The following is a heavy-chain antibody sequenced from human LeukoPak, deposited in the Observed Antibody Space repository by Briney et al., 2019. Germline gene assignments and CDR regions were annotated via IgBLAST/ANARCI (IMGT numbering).Heavy chain of an antibody. Sequence: ASVKVSCKASGYTFTSYDINWVRQATGQGLEWMGWMNPNSGNTGYAQKFQGRVTMTRNTFISTAYMELSSLRSEDTAVYYCARSIVVVPAADAFDIWGQGTMVTVSS. CDR3: ARSIVVVPAADAFDI. CDR1: GYTFTSYD. D-gene: IGHD2-2*01. V-gene: IGHV1-8*01. CDR2: MNPNSGNT. J-gene: IGHJ3*02.